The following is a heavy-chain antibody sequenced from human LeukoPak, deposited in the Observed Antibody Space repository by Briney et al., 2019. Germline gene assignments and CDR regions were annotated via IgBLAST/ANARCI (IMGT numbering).Heavy chain of an antibody. J-gene: IGHJ2*01. CDR2: INWNGGST. V-gene: IGHV3-20*01. CDR1: GFSFDDYG. CDR3: ARDLKYYYDSSGYYTSQGYFDL. D-gene: IGHD3-22*01. Sequence: GGSLRLFCAASGFSFDDYGMSWVRQAAGKGLEWVSGINWNGGSTGYVDSVKGRFTISRDNAKNSLYLQMNSLRAEDTTLYHCARDLKYYYDSSGYYTSQGYFDLWGRGTLVSVSS.